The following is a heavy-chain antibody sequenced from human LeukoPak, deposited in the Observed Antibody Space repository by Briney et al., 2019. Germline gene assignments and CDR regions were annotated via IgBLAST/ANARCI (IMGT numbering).Heavy chain of an antibody. V-gene: IGHV4-59*01. CDR3: ASGRGDGYDFDY. D-gene: IGHD5-24*01. CDR2: IYYSGST. Sequence: AETLSLTCTVSGGSISTYYWSWIRQPPGKGLERSGYIYYSGSTNYNPSLKNQGTISVDTSKNQFSLKLSAVTAADSAVYYCASGRGDGYDFDYWGQGTLLTVSS. J-gene: IGHJ4*02. CDR1: GGSISTYY.